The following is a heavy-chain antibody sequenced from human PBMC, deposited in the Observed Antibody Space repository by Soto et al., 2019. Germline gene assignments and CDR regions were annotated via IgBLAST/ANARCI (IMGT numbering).Heavy chain of an antibody. CDR1: GASISGSYYY. J-gene: IGHJ4*02. D-gene: IGHD1-1*01. CDR2: VFYTGFT. V-gene: IGHV4-39*02. Sequence: PSETLSLTCAVSGASISGSYYYWAWLRQSPGKGPEWIGSVFYTGFTSYNPSLESRVSVSVDTSKSQFSLKLRSEDTAVYYCARDRERLPPELVFDYWGQGTLVTVSS. CDR3: ARDRERLPPELVFDY.